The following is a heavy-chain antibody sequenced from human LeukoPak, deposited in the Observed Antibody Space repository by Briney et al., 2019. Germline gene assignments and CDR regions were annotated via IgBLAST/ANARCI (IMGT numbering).Heavy chain of an antibody. CDR2: IRYDGNDH. J-gene: IGHJ3*01. D-gene: IGHD6-13*01. CDR3: ARWGIAFDL. Sequence: GRSLRLSCAGSGFTFSRYGMHWVRQAPGKGLEWVALIRYDGNDHWYGDSAKGRFTISRDNSKDTVYLQMDSLRDEDTAVYYCARWGIAFDLWGQGTMVTVSS. V-gene: IGHV3-33*01. CDR1: GFTFSRYG.